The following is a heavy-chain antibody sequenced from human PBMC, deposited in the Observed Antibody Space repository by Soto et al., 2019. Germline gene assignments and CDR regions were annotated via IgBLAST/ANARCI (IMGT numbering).Heavy chain of an antibody. J-gene: IGHJ4*02. Sequence: SETLSLTCTVSGGSISSGGYYWSWIRQHPGKGLEWIGYIYYSGSTYYNPSLKSRVTISVDTSKNQFSLKLSSVTAADTAVYYCAREPHYYDSSGYLRMYYFDYWGQGTLVTVSS. CDR1: GGSISSGGYY. CDR3: AREPHYYDSSGYLRMYYFDY. CDR2: IYYSGST. D-gene: IGHD3-22*01. V-gene: IGHV4-31*03.